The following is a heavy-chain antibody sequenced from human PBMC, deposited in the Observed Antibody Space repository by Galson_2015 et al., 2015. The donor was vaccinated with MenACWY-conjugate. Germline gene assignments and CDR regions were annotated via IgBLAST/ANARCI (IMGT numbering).Heavy chain of an antibody. CDR2: IRSKANSYAT. CDR3: TRRNGAY. V-gene: IGHV3-73*01. D-gene: IGHD1-26*01. Sequence: SLRLSCAASGFTFSGSAMHWVRQASGKGLEWVGRIRSKANSYATAYAASVRVRITIYRDDSKNTAHLQMNSLKTEDTAVYYWTRRNGAYWGQGTLGTVSS. J-gene: IGHJ4*02. CDR1: GFTFSGSA.